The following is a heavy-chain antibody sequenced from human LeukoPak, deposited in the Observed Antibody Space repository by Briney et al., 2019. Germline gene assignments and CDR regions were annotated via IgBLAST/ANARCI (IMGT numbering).Heavy chain of an antibody. V-gene: IGHV1-46*01. CDR1: GYTFTGYY. CDR3: ARTQWELRPIFDY. D-gene: IGHD1-26*01. J-gene: IGHJ4*02. CDR2: INPSGGYT. Sequence: ASVKVSCKASGYTFTGYYMHWVRQAPGQGLEWMGIINPSGGYTSYAQKFQGRLTMTRDTSTSTVYMELSSLRSEDTAVYYCARTQWELRPIFDYWGQGTLVTVSS.